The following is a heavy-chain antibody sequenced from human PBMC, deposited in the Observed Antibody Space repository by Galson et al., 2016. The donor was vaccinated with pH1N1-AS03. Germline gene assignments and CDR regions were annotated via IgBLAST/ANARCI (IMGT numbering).Heavy chain of an antibody. Sequence: SVKVSCKASGYSFTSYAIQWVRQAPGQGLEWMGWINVGDGHTKYSQKFQGRVTITADTSRDTAYMDLSGLRSADTAIYYCATDGPRGSLSSWGQGTLVTVSS. CDR1: GYSFTSYA. D-gene: IGHD6-6*01. J-gene: IGHJ4*02. CDR3: ATDGPRGSLSS. CDR2: INVGDGHT. V-gene: IGHV1-3*01.